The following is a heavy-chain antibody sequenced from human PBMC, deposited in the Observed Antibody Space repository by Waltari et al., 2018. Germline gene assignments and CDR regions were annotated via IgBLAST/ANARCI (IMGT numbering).Heavy chain of an antibody. CDR1: GGSLRGYY. D-gene: IGHD1-26*01. V-gene: IGHV4-34*01. CDR3: VREQWEARSAFDL. Sequence: QMQLQQWGAGLLKPSETLSLTCAVYGGSLRGYYWTWIRQPPRTGPEWIGEINHGGRTNYNPSLKSRVTISVDKSNNQVSLKLTSMTAADTGVYYCVREQWEARSAFDLWGQGTMVTVSP. J-gene: IGHJ3*01. CDR2: INHGGRT.